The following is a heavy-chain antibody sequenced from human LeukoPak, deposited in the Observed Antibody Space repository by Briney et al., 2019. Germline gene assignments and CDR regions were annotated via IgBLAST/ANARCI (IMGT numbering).Heavy chain of an antibody. CDR3: ASRRLYYYYYMDV. J-gene: IGHJ6*03. V-gene: IGHV4-61*02. CDR2: ISGSGST. CDR1: GGSINNGGLS. Sequence: SQTLSLTCTVSGGSINNGGLSWNWIRQSAGKRLEWIGRISGSGSTSYNPSLKSRVTISVDTSKNQFSLKLSSVTAADTAVYYCASRRLYYYYYMDVWGKGTTVTVSS.